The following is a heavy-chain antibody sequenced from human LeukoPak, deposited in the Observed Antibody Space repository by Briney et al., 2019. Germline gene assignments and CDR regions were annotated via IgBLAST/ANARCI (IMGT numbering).Heavy chain of an antibody. J-gene: IGHJ3*02. D-gene: IGHD4-17*01. CDR1: TDSFSSHY. V-gene: IGHV4-59*11. CDR3: TRELVTVTKGFDI. Sequence: SETLSLTCAVSTDSFSSHYWTWIRQPPGKGLEWIGYISYIGSTNYNPSLKSRVTISIDTSKNQFSLKLSSVTAADTAVYYCTRELVTVTKGFDIWGQGTMVSVSS. CDR2: ISYIGST.